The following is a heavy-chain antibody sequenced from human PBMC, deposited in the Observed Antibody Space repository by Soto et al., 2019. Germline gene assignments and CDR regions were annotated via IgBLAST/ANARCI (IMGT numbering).Heavy chain of an antibody. V-gene: IGHV1-69*13. CDR1: GGTFSSYA. J-gene: IGHJ6*02. CDR3: ASRNGYCSSTSCFDPYYYYYGMDV. Sequence: SVKVSCKASGGTFSSYAISWVRQAPGQGLEWMGGIIPIFGTANYAQKFQGRVTITADESTSTAYMELSSLRSEDTAVYYCASRNGYCSSTSCFDPYYYYYGMDVWGQGTTVTVSS. D-gene: IGHD2-2*03. CDR2: IIPIFGTA.